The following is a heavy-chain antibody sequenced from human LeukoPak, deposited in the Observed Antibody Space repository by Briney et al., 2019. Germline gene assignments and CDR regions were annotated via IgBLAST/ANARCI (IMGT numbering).Heavy chain of an antibody. J-gene: IGHJ3*02. V-gene: IGHV4-59*01. CDR1: GGSISSYY. CDR3: ATSLPDDAFDI. Sequence: ASETLSLTCIVSGGSISSYYWSWIRQPPGKGLEWIGYIYYSGSTNYNPSLKSRVTISVDTSKNQFSLKLSSVTAADTAVYYCATSLPDDAFDIWGQGTMVTVSS. CDR2: IYYSGST.